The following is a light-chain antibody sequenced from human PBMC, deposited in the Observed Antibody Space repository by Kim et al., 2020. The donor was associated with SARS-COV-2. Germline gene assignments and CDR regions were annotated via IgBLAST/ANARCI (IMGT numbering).Light chain of an antibody. Sequence: NFMLTQPHSVSESPGKTVTISCTGSSGNLASNYVQWYQQRPGSAPTTVIYEDNQRPSGVPDRFSVSIDASANSASLTISGLKTDDEADYYCQSYDSSTHWVFGGGTQVTVL. CDR1: SGNLASNY. V-gene: IGLV6-57*02. CDR2: EDN. J-gene: IGLJ3*02. CDR3: QSYDSSTHWV.